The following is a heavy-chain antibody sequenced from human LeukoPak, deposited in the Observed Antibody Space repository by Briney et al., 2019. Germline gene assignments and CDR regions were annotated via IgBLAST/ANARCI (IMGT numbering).Heavy chain of an antibody. D-gene: IGHD5-18*01. J-gene: IGHJ4*02. V-gene: IGHV3-7*01. CDR3: ASEGEIGFGYVH. CDR1: GFTFSKYW. Sequence: PGGSLRLSCAASGFTFSKYWMSWVRQAPGKGLEWVANIKKDDGSEKNYVDSVKGRFSISRDNAKNTLYIQMNNLRVEDTAAYYCASEGEIGFGYVHWGQGTLVTVSS. CDR2: IKKDDGSEK.